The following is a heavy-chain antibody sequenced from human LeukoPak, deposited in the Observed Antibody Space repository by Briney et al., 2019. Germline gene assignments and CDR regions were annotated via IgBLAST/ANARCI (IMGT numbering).Heavy chain of an antibody. CDR3: ARHERDASLDHALDI. Sequence: SETLSLTCTVSGGSISSYYWSWIRQPPGKGLEWIGYIYYSGSTSNNPSLKSRVTILVDTSKNQFSLKLSSVTAADTAVYYCARHERDASLDHALDIWGQGTMVTVSS. J-gene: IGHJ3*02. D-gene: IGHD5-24*01. CDR1: GGSISSYY. V-gene: IGHV4-59*08. CDR2: IYYSGST.